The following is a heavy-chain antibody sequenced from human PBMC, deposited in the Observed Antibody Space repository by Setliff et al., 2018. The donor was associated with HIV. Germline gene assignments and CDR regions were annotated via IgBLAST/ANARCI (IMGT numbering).Heavy chain of an antibody. CDR1: GFTFSSYS. D-gene: IGHD3-22*01. Sequence: PGESLKISCAASGFTFSSYSMNWVRQAPGKGLEWVSSISSSSSYIYYADSVKGRFTISRDNAKNSLYLQMNSLRAEDTAVYYCARVAEFYDSSGYYLFDYWGQGTLVTVSS. V-gene: IGHV3-21*01. CDR2: ISSSSSYI. J-gene: IGHJ4*02. CDR3: ARVAEFYDSSGYYLFDY.